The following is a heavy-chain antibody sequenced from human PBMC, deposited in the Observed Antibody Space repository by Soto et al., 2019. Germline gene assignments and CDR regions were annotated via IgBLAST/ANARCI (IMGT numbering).Heavy chain of an antibody. CDR2: IIPIFGTA. Sequence: SSVTVSCKASGGTFSSYAISWVRQAPGQGLEWMGGIIPIFGTANYAQKFQGRVTITADESTSTAYMELSSLRSEDTAVYYCARLVDTAMADTYDYWGQGTLVTVSS. D-gene: IGHD5-18*01. CDR1: GGTFSSYA. J-gene: IGHJ4*02. CDR3: ARLVDTAMADTYDY. V-gene: IGHV1-69*13.